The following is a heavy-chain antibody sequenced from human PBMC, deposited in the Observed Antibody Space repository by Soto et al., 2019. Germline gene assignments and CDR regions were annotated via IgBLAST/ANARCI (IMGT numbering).Heavy chain of an antibody. D-gene: IGHD1-26*01. CDR1: GGSISSGGYS. J-gene: IGHJ4*02. Sequence: QLQLQESGSGLVKPSQTLSLTCAVSGGSISSGGYSWSWIRQPPGKGLEWIGYIYHSGSTYYNPSLKSRVTKSVDRAKNQFSLKLSSVTAADTAVYYCARDRATNYFDYWGQGTLVTVSS. CDR3: ARDRATNYFDY. CDR2: IYHSGST. V-gene: IGHV4-30-2*01.